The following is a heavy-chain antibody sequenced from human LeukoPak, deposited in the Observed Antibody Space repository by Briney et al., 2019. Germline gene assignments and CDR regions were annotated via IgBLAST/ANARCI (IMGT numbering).Heavy chain of an antibody. CDR3: ARLPAYSGSLGYFDY. J-gene: IGHJ4*02. Sequence: GGSLRLSCVASGFTFTSYAMTWVRQAPGKGLEWVSSISGSGDSTNYADSVKGRFTISRDNAKNSLYLQLNSLRAEDTAVYYCARLPAYSGSLGYFDYWGQGTLVTVSS. CDR2: ISGSGDST. D-gene: IGHD1-26*01. V-gene: IGHV3-21*01. CDR1: GFTFTSYA.